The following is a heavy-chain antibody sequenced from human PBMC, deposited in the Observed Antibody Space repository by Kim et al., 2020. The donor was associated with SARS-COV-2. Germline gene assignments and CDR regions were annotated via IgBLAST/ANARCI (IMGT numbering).Heavy chain of an antibody. D-gene: IGHD2-2*01. Sequence: SVKGRITITRDNSKNTLYLQLNSLRAEDTAVYYCALLYCSSTSCLPSDYWGQGTLVTVSS. CDR3: ALLYCSSTSCLPSDY. J-gene: IGHJ4*02. V-gene: IGHV3-23*01.